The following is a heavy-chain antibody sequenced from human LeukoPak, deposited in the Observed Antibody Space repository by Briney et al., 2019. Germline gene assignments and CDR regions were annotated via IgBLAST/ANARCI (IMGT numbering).Heavy chain of an antibody. D-gene: IGHD2-15*01. CDR1: GFPVSSNY. V-gene: IGHV3-53*01. CDR2: IYIGGST. CDR3: ARVVDGYGMDV. Sequence: GGSLRLSCASSGFPVSSNYMSWVRQAPGEGLEWVSVIYIGGSTYYADSVKGRFTISRDNSKNTLYLQMDSLRAEDTAVYYCARVVDGYGMDVWGKGTRSPSPQ. J-gene: IGHJ6*04.